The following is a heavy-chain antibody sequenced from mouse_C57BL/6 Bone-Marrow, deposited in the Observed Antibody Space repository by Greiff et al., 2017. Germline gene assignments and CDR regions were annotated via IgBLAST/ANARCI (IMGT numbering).Heavy chain of an antibody. CDR2: IYPGDGDT. CDR1: GYAFSSYW. CDR3: ARRIGATVGRDYYAMDY. Sequence: QVQLQQSGAELVKPGASVKISCKASGYAFSSYWMNWVKQRPGKGLEWIGQIYPGDGDTNYNGKFKGKATLTADKSSSTAYMQLSSLTSEDSAVYFCARRIGATVGRDYYAMDYWGQGTSVTVSS. V-gene: IGHV1-80*01. J-gene: IGHJ4*01. D-gene: IGHD1-1*01.